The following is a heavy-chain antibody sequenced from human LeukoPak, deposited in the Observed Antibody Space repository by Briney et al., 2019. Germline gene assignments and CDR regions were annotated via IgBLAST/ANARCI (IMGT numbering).Heavy chain of an antibody. CDR2: ISYDGSNQ. Sequence: PGRSLRLSCAASRFTFSSYGMHWVRQAPGKGLEWVAIISYDGSNQYYADSVKGRFTISRDNSKNTLYLQMNSLRAEDTAVYYCAKDGPYGDHEIDYWGQGTLVTVSS. CDR1: RFTFSSYG. CDR3: AKDGPYGDHEIDY. V-gene: IGHV3-30*18. D-gene: IGHD4-17*01. J-gene: IGHJ4*02.